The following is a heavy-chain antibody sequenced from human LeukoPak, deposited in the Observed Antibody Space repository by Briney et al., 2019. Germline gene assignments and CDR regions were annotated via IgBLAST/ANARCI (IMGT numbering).Heavy chain of an antibody. D-gene: IGHD6-13*01. V-gene: IGHV3-11*01. CDR3: ARHRGRGSSSWSDY. Sequence: PGGSLRLSCAASGFTVSSNYMSWVRQAPGKGLEWVSYISSSGSTIYYADSVKGRFTISRDNAKNSLYLQMNSLRAEDTAVYYCARHRGRGSSSWSDYWGQGTLVTVSS. CDR1: GFTVSSNY. J-gene: IGHJ4*02. CDR2: ISSSGSTI.